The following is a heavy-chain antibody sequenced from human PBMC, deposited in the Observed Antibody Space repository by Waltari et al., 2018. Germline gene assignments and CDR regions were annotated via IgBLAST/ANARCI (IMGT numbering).Heavy chain of an antibody. J-gene: IGHJ5*02. CDR2: IDYSGFT. CDR1: GGSFNGYY. CDR3: ARVQNWFDP. V-gene: IGHV4-34*01. Sequence: QVQLQQWGAGLLRPSETLSLTCACQGGSFNGYYWNWVRQPPGKGLEWIGEIDYSGFTTYNPSLKSRVTISLDTSKNQFSLSLNSVTAADTAVYYCARVQNWFDPWGQGTLVTVSS.